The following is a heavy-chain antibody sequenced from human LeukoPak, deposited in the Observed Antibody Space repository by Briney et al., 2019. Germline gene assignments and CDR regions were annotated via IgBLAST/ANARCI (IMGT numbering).Heavy chain of an antibody. Sequence: GSLRLSCAASGFTFSSYGMSWVRQAPGKGLEWIGSLYYSGNTYYNPSLKSRVTISVDTSKNQFSLKLSSVTAADTAIYYCARESYYDSSGYSHDAFDIWGQGTMVTVSS. CDR2: LYYSGNT. CDR1: GFTFSSYG. CDR3: ARESYYDSSGYSHDAFDI. V-gene: IGHV4-39*07. J-gene: IGHJ3*02. D-gene: IGHD3-22*01.